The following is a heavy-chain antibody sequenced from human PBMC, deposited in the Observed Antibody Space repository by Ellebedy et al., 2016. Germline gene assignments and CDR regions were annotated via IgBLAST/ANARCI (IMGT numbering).Heavy chain of an antibody. Sequence: GESLKISCAASGFTFSSYAMSWVRQAPGKGLEWVSAISGSGGSTYYADSVKGRFTISRDNSKNTLYLQMNSLRAEDTAVYYCAKTKETTGDYWGQGTLVTVSS. V-gene: IGHV3-23*01. CDR1: GFTFSSYA. CDR3: AKTKETTGDY. J-gene: IGHJ4*02. D-gene: IGHD4-11*01. CDR2: ISGSGGST.